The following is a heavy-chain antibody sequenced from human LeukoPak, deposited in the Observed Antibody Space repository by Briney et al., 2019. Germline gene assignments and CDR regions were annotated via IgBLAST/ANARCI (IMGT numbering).Heavy chain of an antibody. V-gene: IGHV4-59*01. CDR1: GGSISSYY. Sequence: PSETLSLTCTVSGGSISSYYWSWIRQPPGKGLEWIGYIYYSGSTNYNPSLKSRVTISVDTSKNQFSLKLSSETAADTAVYYCARVVVVETYYYYMDVWGKGTTVTVSS. CDR3: ARVVVVETYYYYMDV. CDR2: IYYSGST. D-gene: IGHD2-2*01. J-gene: IGHJ6*03.